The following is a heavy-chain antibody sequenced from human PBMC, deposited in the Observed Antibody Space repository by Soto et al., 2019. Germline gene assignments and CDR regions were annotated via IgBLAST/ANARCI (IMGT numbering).Heavy chain of an antibody. Sequence: SETLSLSCTVSGVTISSGAYYWSWIRQHPGKGLEWIGNIYYNGSTYYSPSLKSRVALSLDTSKNQFSVRLSSVTAADTAVYYCARYRFSGSKWSKFDYWGQGTLVTVSS. V-gene: IGHV4-31*03. CDR3: ARYRFSGSKWSKFDY. J-gene: IGHJ4*02. D-gene: IGHD6-13*01. CDR1: GVTISSGAYY. CDR2: IYYNGST.